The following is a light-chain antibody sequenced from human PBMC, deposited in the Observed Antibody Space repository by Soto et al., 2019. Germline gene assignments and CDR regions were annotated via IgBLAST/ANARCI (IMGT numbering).Light chain of an antibody. Sequence: SSELTQPPSVSVAPGQTAKMPCGGNNIGTKSVHWYQQKPGQAPVLVVYAHSDRPSGIPERFSGSVSGNTSTLTIISVEAGDEADYYCQLWDSRTDHWVFGGGTKLTVL. CDR3: QLWDSRTDHWV. CDR2: AHS. J-gene: IGLJ3*02. CDR1: NIGTKS. V-gene: IGLV3-21*02.